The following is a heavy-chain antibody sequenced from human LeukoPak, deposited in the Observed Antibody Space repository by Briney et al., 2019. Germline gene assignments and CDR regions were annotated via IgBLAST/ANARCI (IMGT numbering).Heavy chain of an antibody. Sequence: RASVKVSCKASGGTFSNYAISWVRQAPGQGLEWLGGIIPIFGTANYAQKFQGRVTITTDESTSTAYMELSSLRSGDTAVYYCARVEDDSSHGDAFDIWGQGTMVTVSS. CDR3: ARVEDDSSHGDAFDI. J-gene: IGHJ3*02. V-gene: IGHV1-69*05. CDR2: IIPIFGTA. D-gene: IGHD3-22*01. CDR1: GGTFSNYA.